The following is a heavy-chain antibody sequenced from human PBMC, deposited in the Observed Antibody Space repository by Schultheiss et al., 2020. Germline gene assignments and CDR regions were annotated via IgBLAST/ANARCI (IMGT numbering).Heavy chain of an antibody. J-gene: IGHJ6*02. CDR2: ISYDGSNK. Sequence: GESLKISCAASGFTFSSYAMHWVRQAPGKGLEWVAVISYDGSNKYYADSVKGRFTISRDNSRNTLYLQMNSLRAEDTAVYYCAREGIAARPDYYYGMDVWGQGTTVNVSS. V-gene: IGHV3-30*04. CDR3: AREGIAARPDYYYGMDV. D-gene: IGHD6-6*01. CDR1: GFTFSSYA.